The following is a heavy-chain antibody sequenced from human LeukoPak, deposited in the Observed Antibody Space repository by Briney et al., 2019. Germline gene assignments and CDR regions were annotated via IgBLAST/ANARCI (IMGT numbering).Heavy chain of an antibody. CDR2: ISAYNGNT. J-gene: IGHJ6*02. D-gene: IGHD1-26*01. V-gene: IGHV1-18*01. CDR1: GYTFTSYG. CDR3: ATNRGSYPRFYYGMDV. Sequence: ASVKVSCTASGYTFTSYGISWVRQAPGQGLEWMGWISAYNGNTNYAQRLQGRVTMTTDTSTSTAHMELRSLRSDDTAVYYCATNRGSYPRFYYGMDVWGQGTTVTVSS.